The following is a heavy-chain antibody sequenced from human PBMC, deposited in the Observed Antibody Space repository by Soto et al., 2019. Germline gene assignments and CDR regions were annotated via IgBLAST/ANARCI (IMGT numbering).Heavy chain of an antibody. V-gene: IGHV3-21*01. D-gene: IGHD3-10*01. CDR3: GRHTNFFASGSGLDY. Sequence: SVEGRFTISRDNAKNSLYLQMNSLRVEDTAVYYCGRHTNFFASGSGLDYWGQGTLVPVSS. J-gene: IGHJ4*02.